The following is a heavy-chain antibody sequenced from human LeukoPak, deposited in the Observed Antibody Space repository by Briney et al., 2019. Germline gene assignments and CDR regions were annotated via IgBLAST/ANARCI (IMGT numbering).Heavy chain of an antibody. CDR1: GFTFSSYW. D-gene: IGHD6-6*01. Sequence: PGGSLRLSCAASGFTFSSYWMSWVRQAPGKGLEWVANIKQDGSEKYYVDSVKGRFTISRDNAKNSLYLQMNSLRAEDTAVYYCARDSAAWQLVGHAFDIWGQGTMVTVSS. V-gene: IGHV3-7*01. CDR2: IKQDGSEK. J-gene: IGHJ3*02. CDR3: ARDSAAWQLVGHAFDI.